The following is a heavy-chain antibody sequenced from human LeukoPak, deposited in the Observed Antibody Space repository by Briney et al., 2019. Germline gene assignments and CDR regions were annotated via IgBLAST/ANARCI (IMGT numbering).Heavy chain of an antibody. CDR1: GYTFTGYY. J-gene: IGHJ4*02. CDR2: INPNSGGT. CDR3: ARRGDIVATDFDY. V-gene: IGHV1-2*02. Sequence: ASVKVSCKASGYTFTGYYMHWVRQAPGQGLEWMGWINPNSGGTNYAQKFQGRVTMTRDMSISTAYMELSRLRSDDTAVYYCARRGDIVATDFDYWGQGTLVTVSS. D-gene: IGHD5-12*01.